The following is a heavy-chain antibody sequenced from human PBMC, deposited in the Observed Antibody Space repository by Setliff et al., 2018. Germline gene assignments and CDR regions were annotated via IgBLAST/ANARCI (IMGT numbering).Heavy chain of an antibody. CDR3: ARKQYYYDRWGYADP. J-gene: IGHJ5*02. CDR1: GGTFSSYA. Sequence: GASVKVSCKASGGTFSSYAISWVRQAPGQGLEWMGGIIPIFGTANYAQKFQGRVTISADKSTSTAYMELSSLRSEDTAVYYCARKQYYYDRWGYADPWGQGTLVTVSS. CDR2: IIPIFGTA. D-gene: IGHD3-22*01. V-gene: IGHV1-69*06.